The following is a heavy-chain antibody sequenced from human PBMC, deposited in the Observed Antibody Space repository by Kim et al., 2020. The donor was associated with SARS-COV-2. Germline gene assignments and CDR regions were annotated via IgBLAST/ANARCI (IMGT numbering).Heavy chain of an antibody. V-gene: IGHV3-21*01. J-gene: IGHJ4*02. D-gene: IGHD6-19*01. CDR3: ARDRWLYSSGWYYY. Sequence: YIYYADSVKGRFTISRDNAKNSLYLQMNSLRAEDTAVYYCARDRWLYSSGWYYYWGQGTLVTVSS. CDR2: YI.